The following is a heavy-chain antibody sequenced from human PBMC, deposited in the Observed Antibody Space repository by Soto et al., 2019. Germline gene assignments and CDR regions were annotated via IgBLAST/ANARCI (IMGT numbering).Heavy chain of an antibody. Sequence: PSETLSLTCAVYGGSFSCYYWSWIRQPPGKGLEWIGEINHSGSTNYNPSLKSRVTISVDTSKNQFSLKLSSVTAADTAVYYCARXGVRYFDWLLYGDAFDIWGQGTMVTVSS. V-gene: IGHV4-34*01. J-gene: IGHJ3*02. CDR1: GGSFSCYY. CDR2: INHSGST. D-gene: IGHD3-9*01. CDR3: ARXGVRYFDWLLYGDAFDI.